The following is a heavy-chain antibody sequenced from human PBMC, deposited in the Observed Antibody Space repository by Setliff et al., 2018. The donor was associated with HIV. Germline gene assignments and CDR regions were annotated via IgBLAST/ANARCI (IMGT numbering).Heavy chain of an antibody. D-gene: IGHD1-26*01. Sequence: HPVGSLRLSCAASGYNFGVYWMHWVRQVPGKGLVWVSHINSDGSGTKYADSVKGRFTMSRDNAKNTLYLQMNSLRAEDTALYFCARDRGRPDSFDIWGQGTMVTVSS. CDR1: GYNFGVYW. J-gene: IGHJ3*02. CDR2: INSDGSGT. V-gene: IGHV3-74*01. CDR3: ARDRGRPDSFDI.